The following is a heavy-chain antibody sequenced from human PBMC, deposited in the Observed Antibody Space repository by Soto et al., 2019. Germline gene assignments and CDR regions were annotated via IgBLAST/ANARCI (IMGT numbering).Heavy chain of an antibody. CDR3: ARDPWAADY. Sequence: EVQLVESGGGLVQPGGSLRLSCAASGLTVSTKYMSWVRQAPGKGLVWVSVIYSGGSTFYAASVRGRFTISRYNSKKTVNLQMSSLIAEDTDVYYCARDPWAADYWGQGTLVTVSS. D-gene: IGHD3-16*01. V-gene: IGHV3-66*01. J-gene: IGHJ4*02. CDR2: IYSGGST. CDR1: GLTVSTKY.